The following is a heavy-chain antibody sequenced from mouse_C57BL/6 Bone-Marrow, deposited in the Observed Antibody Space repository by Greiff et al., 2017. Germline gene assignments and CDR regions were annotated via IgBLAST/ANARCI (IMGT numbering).Heavy chain of an antibody. CDR2: IDPSDSYT. Sequence: VQLKQSGAELVMPGASVKLSCKASGYTFTSYWMPWVKQRPGQGLEWIGEIDPSDSYTKYNQKFKGKSTLTVDKSSNTAYMQLSSLTSEDSAVYYCANETTIAPDYALDYWGQGTTVTVSS. V-gene: IGHV1-69*01. J-gene: IGHJ4*01. D-gene: IGHD2-12*01. CDR1: GYTFTSYW. CDR3: ANETTIAPDYALDY.